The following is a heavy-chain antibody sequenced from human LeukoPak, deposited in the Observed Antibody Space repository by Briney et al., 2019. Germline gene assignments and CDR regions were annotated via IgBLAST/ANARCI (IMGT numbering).Heavy chain of an antibody. CDR2: IYYSGVS. Sequence: SETLSLTCAVYIESFSGYYWNWIRQPPGKGLEWIGSIYYSGVSYYNTSLKSRVTISVDTSKNQFSLNLNSVTAADTAVYYCASSYYDSSANWFDPWGQGTLVTVSS. D-gene: IGHD3-22*01. J-gene: IGHJ5*02. CDR3: ASSYYDSSANWFDP. CDR1: IESFSGYY. V-gene: IGHV4-34*01.